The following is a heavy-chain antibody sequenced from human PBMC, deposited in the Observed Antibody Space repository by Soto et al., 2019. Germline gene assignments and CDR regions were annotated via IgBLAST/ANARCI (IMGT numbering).Heavy chain of an antibody. D-gene: IGHD6-19*01. CDR2: INPNSGGT. Sequence: QVQLVQSGAEVKKPGASVKVSCKASGYTFTGYYMHWVRQAXXXGLEWMGWINPNSGGTNYAQKFQGRVTMTRDTSISTAYMELSRLRSDDTAVYYCARDRLMLAVGLDYWGQGTLVTVSS. J-gene: IGHJ4*02. V-gene: IGHV1-2*02. CDR3: ARDRLMLAVGLDY. CDR1: GYTFTGYY.